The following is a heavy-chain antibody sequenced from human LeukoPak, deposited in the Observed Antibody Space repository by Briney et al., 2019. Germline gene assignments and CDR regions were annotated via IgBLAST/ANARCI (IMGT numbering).Heavy chain of an antibody. CDR3: ARLGYSAAFDI. CDR1: GGSISSSSYY. J-gene: IGHJ3*02. V-gene: IGHV4-39*01. Sequence: PPETLSLTCTVSGGSISSSSYYWGWIRQPPGKGLEWIGSIYYSGSTYYNPSLKSRVTISVDTSKNQFSLKLSSVTAADTAVYYCARLGYSAAFDIWGQGTMVTVSS. D-gene: IGHD1-1*01. CDR2: IYYSGST.